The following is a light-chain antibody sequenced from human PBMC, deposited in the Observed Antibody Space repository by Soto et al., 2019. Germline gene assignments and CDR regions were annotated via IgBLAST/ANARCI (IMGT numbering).Light chain of an antibody. Sequence: EIVMTQSPATLSVSAGEGATLSCRASQSVDNNVAWYQMKPGQAPRLLIHGTFTRATGVPARFSGSGFRTEFTLTISSLQSEDFAIYYCQQYQDSWTFGQGTKVEIK. CDR2: GTF. CDR3: QQYQDSWT. J-gene: IGKJ1*01. CDR1: QSVDNN. V-gene: IGKV3-15*01.